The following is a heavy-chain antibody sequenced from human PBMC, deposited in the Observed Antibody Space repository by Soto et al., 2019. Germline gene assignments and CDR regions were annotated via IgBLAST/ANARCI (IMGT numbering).Heavy chain of an antibody. CDR1: GFTFDDYT. Sequence: PGGSLRLSCAASGFTFDDYTMHWVRQAPGKGLEWVSLISWDGGSTYYADSVKGRFTISRDNSKNSLYLQMNSLRTEDTALYYCAKDALPVAGPYYYYGMDVWGQGTTVTVSS. V-gene: IGHV3-43*01. D-gene: IGHD6-19*01. CDR2: ISWDGGST. J-gene: IGHJ6*02. CDR3: AKDALPVAGPYYYYGMDV.